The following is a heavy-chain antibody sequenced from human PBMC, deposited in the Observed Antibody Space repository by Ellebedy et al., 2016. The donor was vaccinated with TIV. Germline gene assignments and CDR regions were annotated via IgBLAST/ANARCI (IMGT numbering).Heavy chain of an antibody. CDR2: IYTSGST. CDR1: GGXISRFF. D-gene: IGHD1-14*01. CDR3: AREEPNPGPLEY. J-gene: IGHJ4*01. V-gene: IGHV4-4*07. Sequence: MPSETLSLTCTVSGGXISRFFFTLIPPSAGTFLECIVLIYTSGSTHYTPSLKSRVTMSEDTSKNQFSLKLSAVTAADTAVYYCAREEPNPGPLEYWGHGTQVTVSS.